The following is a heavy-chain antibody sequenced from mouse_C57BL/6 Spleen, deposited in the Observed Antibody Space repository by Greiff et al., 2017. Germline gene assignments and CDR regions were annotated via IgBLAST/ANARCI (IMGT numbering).Heavy chain of an antibody. Sequence: EVKLQQSGPELVQPGASVKISCKASGYTFPDYYINWVKQSHGKSLEWIGDINPNNGGTSYNQKFKGKATLTVDKSSSTAYMELRSLTSEDSAVYYCARGDSYCYVDVWGTGTTVTVSS. CDR1: GYTFPDYY. CDR2: INPNNGGT. CDR3: ARGDSYCYVDV. J-gene: IGHJ1*03. V-gene: IGHV1-26*01.